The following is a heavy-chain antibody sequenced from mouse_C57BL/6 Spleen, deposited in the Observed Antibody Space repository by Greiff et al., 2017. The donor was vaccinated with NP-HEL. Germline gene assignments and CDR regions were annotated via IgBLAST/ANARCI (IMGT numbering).Heavy chain of an antibody. CDR1: GFTFSDFY. CDR2: SRNKANDYTT. V-gene: IGHV7-1*01. J-gene: IGHJ2*01. CDR3: ARDRTGYFDY. Sequence: EVQLVESGGGLVQSGRSLRLSCATSGFTFSDFYMEWVRQAPGKGLEWIAASRNKANDYTTEYSASVKGRFIVSRDTSQSILYLQMNALRAEDTAIYYCARDRTGYFDYWGQGTTLTVSS.